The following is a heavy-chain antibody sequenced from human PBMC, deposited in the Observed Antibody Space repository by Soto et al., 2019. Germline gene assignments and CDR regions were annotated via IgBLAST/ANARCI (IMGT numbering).Heavy chain of an antibody. CDR2: ISWNSGRI. V-gene: IGHV3-9*01. Sequence: ETQLVESGGGLVQPGMSLRLSCAASGFTFDDYAMYWVRQVPGKGLEWVSGISWNSGRIGYADSVKGRFTISRDNAKNSLYLQMNSLRPEDTALYYCTKARLWGGDGYNSYYYNAMDVWGQGTTVTVSS. D-gene: IGHD3-16*01. J-gene: IGHJ6*02. CDR3: TKARLWGGDGYNSYYYNAMDV. CDR1: GFTFDDYA.